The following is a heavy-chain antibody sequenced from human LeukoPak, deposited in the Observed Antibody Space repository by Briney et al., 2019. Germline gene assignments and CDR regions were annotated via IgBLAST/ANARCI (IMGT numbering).Heavy chain of an antibody. CDR1: GFTFSSYW. J-gene: IGHJ4*02. Sequence: PGGSLRLPCAASGFTFSSYWMSWVRQAPGKGLEWVANIKQDGSEKYYVDSVKGRFTISRDNAKNSLYLQMNSLRAEDTAVYYCARDQPRGWELPFDYWGQGTLVTVSS. D-gene: IGHD1-26*01. V-gene: IGHV3-7*01. CDR3: ARDQPRGWELPFDY. CDR2: IKQDGSEK.